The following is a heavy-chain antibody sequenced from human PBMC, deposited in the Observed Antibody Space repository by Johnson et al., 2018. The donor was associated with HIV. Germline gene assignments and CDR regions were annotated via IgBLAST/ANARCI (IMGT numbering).Heavy chain of an antibody. Sequence: VQLVESGGGVVQPGGSLRLSCAASGFTVSSNYMSWVRQAPGRGLEWVSFIYSGGSTYYADSVKGRFTISRDNSKNTLFLQMNSLRAEDTAVYYCARDNLRAFDVWGQGTTVTVSS. CDR2: IYSGGST. CDR1: GFTVSSNY. CDR3: ARDNLRAFDV. V-gene: IGHV3-66*01. J-gene: IGHJ3*01. D-gene: IGHD5/OR15-5a*01.